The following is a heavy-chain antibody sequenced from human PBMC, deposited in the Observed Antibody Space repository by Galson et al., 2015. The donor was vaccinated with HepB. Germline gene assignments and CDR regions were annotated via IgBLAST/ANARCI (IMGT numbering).Heavy chain of an antibody. Sequence: QSGAEVKKAGESLRISCKGSGHRFTNFWISWVRQMPGKGLEWMGRIDPSDSNTNYSPSFQGHVTISADKPITTAYLQWSSLKASDTAMYYCASDRYSESCSSVFQFGMDVWGQGTTVTVSS. CDR1: GHRFTNFW. CDR3: ASDRYSESCSSVFQFGMDV. V-gene: IGHV5-10-1*01. J-gene: IGHJ6*02. D-gene: IGHD1-26*01. CDR2: IDPSDSNT.